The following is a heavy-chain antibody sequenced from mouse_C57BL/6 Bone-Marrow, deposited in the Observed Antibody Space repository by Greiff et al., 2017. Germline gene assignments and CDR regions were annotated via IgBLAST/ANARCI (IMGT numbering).Heavy chain of an antibody. CDR2: SYPRSGNT. CDR1: GYTFTSYG. J-gene: IGHJ2*01. D-gene: IGHD4-1*01. CDR3: ARWANWENY. V-gene: IGHV1-81*01. Sequence: QVQLQQSGAELARPGASVKLSCKASGYTFTSYGISWVKQRTGQGLEWIGESYPRSGNTYYNEKFKGKATLTADKSSSTAYMELRSLTSEDSAVYFCARWANWENYWGQGTTLTVSS.